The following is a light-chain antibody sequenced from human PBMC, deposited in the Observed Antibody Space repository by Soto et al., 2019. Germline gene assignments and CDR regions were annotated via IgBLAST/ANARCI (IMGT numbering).Light chain of an antibody. CDR3: QQHNQWPIT. J-gene: IGKJ5*01. Sequence: IVLTQSPSTLSVSPGQGASLSFRTSHSVGTYLGWYHRKAGQAPRLLIYHVSTRATGIPARFSGSWSGTEFTLTSNSLTSEDFAVYYCQQHNQWPITFGQGTRLEIK. CDR2: HVS. V-gene: IGKV3D-15*01. CDR1: HSVGTY.